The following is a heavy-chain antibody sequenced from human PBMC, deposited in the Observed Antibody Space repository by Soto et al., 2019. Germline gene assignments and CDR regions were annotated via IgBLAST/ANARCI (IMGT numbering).Heavy chain of an antibody. CDR1: GYTFTSYD. V-gene: IGHV1-8*01. J-gene: IGHJ5*02. CDR3: ARIESYNWFDP. Sequence: EAPVKVSCKASGYTFTSYDINWVRQATGQGLEWMGWMNPNSGNTGYAQKFQGRVTMTRNTSISTAYMELSSLRSEDTAVYYCARIESYNWFDPWGQGPLVTVSS. CDR2: MNPNSGNT.